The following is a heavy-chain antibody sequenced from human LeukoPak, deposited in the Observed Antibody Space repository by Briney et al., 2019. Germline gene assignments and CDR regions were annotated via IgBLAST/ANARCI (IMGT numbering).Heavy chain of an antibody. CDR1: GFTFSSYA. CDR2: ISGSGGST. D-gene: IGHD3-3*01. CDR3: ARDFRSITIFGVVILDAFDI. V-gene: IGHV3-23*01. Sequence: GGSLRLSCAASGFTFSSYAMSWVRQAPGKGLEWVSAISGSGGSTYYADSVKGRFTISRDNAKNSLYLQMNSLRAEDTAVYYCARDFRSITIFGVVILDAFDIWGQGTMVTVSS. J-gene: IGHJ3*02.